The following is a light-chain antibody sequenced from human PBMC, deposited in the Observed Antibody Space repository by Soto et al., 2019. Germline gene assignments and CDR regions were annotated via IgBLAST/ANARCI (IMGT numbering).Light chain of an antibody. CDR3: QSYDSSLSASV. CDR1: SSNIGAGYN. J-gene: IGLJ2*01. Sequence: QSVLTQPPSVSGAPGQRVTVSCTGSSSNIGAGYNVHWYQQLPGTAPKLLIYANSNRPSGVPDRFSGSKSGTSASLAITGLQAEDEAEYYCQSYDSSLSASVLGGGTKLTVL. CDR2: ANS. V-gene: IGLV1-40*01.